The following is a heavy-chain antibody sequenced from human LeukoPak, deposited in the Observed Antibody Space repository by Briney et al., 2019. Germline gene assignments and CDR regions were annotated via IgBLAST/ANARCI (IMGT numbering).Heavy chain of an antibody. CDR3: ARDSSGWYHWFDP. J-gene: IGHJ5*02. CDR1: GYTFTGYY. CDR2: INPNSGGT. D-gene: IGHD6-19*01. Sequence: ASVKVSCKASGYTFTGYYMHWVRQAPGQGLEWMGWINPNSGGTNYAQKFQGRVTMTRDTSISTAYMELSSLRSEDTAVYYCARDSSGWYHWFDPWGQGTLVTVSS. V-gene: IGHV1-2*02.